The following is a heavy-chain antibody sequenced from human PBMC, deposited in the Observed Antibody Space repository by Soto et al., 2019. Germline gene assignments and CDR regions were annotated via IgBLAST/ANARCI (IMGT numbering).Heavy chain of an antibody. CDR1: GFSFTNYW. V-gene: IGHV5-10-1*01. D-gene: IGHD6-13*01. CDR2: IDPVDSYA. J-gene: IGHJ5*02. Sequence: GESLKISCKGSGFSFTNYWISWVRQMPGKGLEWMGNIDPVDSYANYSPSFQGHVTISVDTSISTAYLQWSSLKASDTAMYFCARIESIARNWFDPWGQGTLVTVSS. CDR3: ARIESIARNWFDP.